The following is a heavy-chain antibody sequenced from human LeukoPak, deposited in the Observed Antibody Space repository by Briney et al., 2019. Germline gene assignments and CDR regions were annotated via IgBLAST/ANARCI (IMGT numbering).Heavy chain of an antibody. CDR1: EFSVSSNY. V-gene: IGHV3-66*01. Sequence: GGSLRLSCAASEFSVSSNYMTWVRQAPGKGLECVSIIYSGGTTYYADSVRGRFTISRDNSKNTLYLQMDRLRVEDTAVYCCARKSDSLMLRGGDCWGQGTLVTVSS. CDR3: ARKSDSLMLRGGDC. D-gene: IGHD3-10*01. J-gene: IGHJ4*02. CDR2: IYSGGTT.